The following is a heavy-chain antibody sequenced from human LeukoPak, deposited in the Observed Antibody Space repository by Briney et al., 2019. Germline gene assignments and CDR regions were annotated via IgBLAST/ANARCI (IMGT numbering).Heavy chain of an antibody. Sequence: SVKVSCKASGGTFSSYTISWVRQAPGQGLEWMGRIIPILGTANYAQKFQGRVTITADKSTSTAYMELSSLRSEDTAVYYCARDLGYDSSGYYYKSFDYWGQGTLVTVSS. V-gene: IGHV1-69*08. J-gene: IGHJ4*02. CDR2: IIPILGTA. CDR1: GGTFSSYT. CDR3: ARDLGYDSSGYYYKSFDY. D-gene: IGHD3-22*01.